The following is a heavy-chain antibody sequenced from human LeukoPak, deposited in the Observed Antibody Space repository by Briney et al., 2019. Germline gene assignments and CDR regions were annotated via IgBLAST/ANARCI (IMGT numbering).Heavy chain of an antibody. D-gene: IGHD7-27*01. J-gene: IGHJ6*03. CDR3: ARQTGQFYYYYYMDV. CDR2: IYYTGST. CDR1: GGSISSSSYY. Sequence: SETLSLTCTVSGGSISSSSYYWGWIRQPPGQGLEWIGSIYYTGSTYYNPSLKSRVTISVDTSKNQFSLKLNSATAADTTVYYCARQTGQFYYYYYMDVWGKGTTVTISS. V-gene: IGHV4-39*01.